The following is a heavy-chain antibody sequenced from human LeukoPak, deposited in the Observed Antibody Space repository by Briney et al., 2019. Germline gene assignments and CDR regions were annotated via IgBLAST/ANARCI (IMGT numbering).Heavy chain of an antibody. V-gene: IGHV4-39*01. Sequence: PSETLSLTCTVSGGSISSSSYYWGWIRQPPGKGLEWIGSIHHSGTTYYNPSLKSRVTISVDTSKNQFSLKLTSVTAADTAVYYCARRHDYGADYWGQGTLVTVSS. CDR2: IHHSGTT. J-gene: IGHJ4*02. D-gene: IGHD4-17*01. CDR1: GGSISSSSYY. CDR3: ARRHDYGADY.